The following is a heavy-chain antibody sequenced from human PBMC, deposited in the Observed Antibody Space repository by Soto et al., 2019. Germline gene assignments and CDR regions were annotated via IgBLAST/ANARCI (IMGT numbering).Heavy chain of an antibody. J-gene: IGHJ4*02. CDR3: ARDPLSQYCSSTSCSGL. CDR1: GVTFSSYS. CDR2: ISSSSSTI. Sequence: GGSLRLSCAASGVTFSSYSMNWVRQAPGKGLEWVSYISSSSSTIYYADSVKGRFTISRDNAKNSLYLQMNSLRDEDTAVYYCARDPLSQYCSSTSCSGLWGQGTLVTVSS. V-gene: IGHV3-48*02. D-gene: IGHD2-2*01.